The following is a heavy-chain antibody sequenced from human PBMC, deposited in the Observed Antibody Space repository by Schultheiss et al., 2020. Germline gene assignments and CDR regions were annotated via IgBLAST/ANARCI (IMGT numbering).Heavy chain of an antibody. CDR3: ARINVAVAGLDY. Sequence: GGSLRLSCAASGFISSSYWMSWVRQAPGKGLEWVANIKHDGSEKYYVDSVKGRFTVSRDNAKNSLYLQMNSLRAEDTAVYYCARINVAVAGLDYWGKGTRV. CDR2: IKHDGSEK. CDR1: GFISSSYW. D-gene: IGHD6-19*01. V-gene: IGHV3-7*01. J-gene: IGHJ4*02.